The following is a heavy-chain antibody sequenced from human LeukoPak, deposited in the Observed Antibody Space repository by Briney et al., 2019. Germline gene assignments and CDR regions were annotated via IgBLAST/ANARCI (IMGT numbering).Heavy chain of an antibody. Sequence: PGGSLRLSCAASGFTFGSYAMSWVRQAPGKGLEWVSAISGSGGSTYYADSVKGRFTISRDNSKNTLYLQMNSLRAEDTAVYYCAKDRYDFWSGYYRGYYFDYWGQGTLVTVSS. CDR3: AKDRYDFWSGYYRGYYFDY. J-gene: IGHJ4*02. CDR2: ISGSGGST. V-gene: IGHV3-23*01. D-gene: IGHD3-3*01. CDR1: GFTFGSYA.